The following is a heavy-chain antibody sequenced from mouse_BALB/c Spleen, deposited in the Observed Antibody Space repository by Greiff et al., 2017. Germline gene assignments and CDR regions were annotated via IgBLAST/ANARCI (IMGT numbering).Heavy chain of an antibody. Sequence: VHLVESGPDLVAPSQSLSITCTVSGFSLTSYGVHWVRQPPGKGLEWLVVIWSDGSTTYNSALKSRLSISKDNSKSQVFLKMNSLQTDDTAMYYCARHEGFDYAMDYWGQGTSVTVSS. J-gene: IGHJ4*01. CDR2: IWSDGST. CDR1: GFSLTSYG. V-gene: IGHV2-6-2*01. CDR3: ARHEGFDYAMDY.